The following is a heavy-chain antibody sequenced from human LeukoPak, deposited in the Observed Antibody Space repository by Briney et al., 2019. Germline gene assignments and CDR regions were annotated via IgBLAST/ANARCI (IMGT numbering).Heavy chain of an antibody. CDR3: ARGEDGYNEFDY. V-gene: IGHV1-69*05. CDR2: IIPIFGTA. D-gene: IGHD5-24*01. Sequence: SVKVSCKASGGTFSSYAISWVRQAPGQGLEWMGGIIPIFGTANYAQKFQGRVTIATDESTSTAYMELSSLRSEDTAVYYCARGEDGYNEFDYWGQGTLVTVSS. CDR1: GGTFSSYA. J-gene: IGHJ4*02.